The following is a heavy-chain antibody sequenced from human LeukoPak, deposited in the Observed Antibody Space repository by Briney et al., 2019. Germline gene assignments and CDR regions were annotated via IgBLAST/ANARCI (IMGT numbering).Heavy chain of an antibody. CDR2: INPNSGGT. Sequence: ASVKVSCEASGYTFTGYYMHWVRQAPGQGLEWMGWINPNSGGTNYAQKFQGRVTMTRDTSISTAYMELSRLRSDDTAVYYCARVRVTSPLAPFDYWGQGTLVTVSS. D-gene: IGHD1-14*01. CDR1: GYTFTGYY. V-gene: IGHV1-2*02. J-gene: IGHJ4*02. CDR3: ARVRVTSPLAPFDY.